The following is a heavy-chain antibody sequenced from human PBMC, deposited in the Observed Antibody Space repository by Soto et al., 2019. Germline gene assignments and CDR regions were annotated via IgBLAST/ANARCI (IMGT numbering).Heavy chain of an antibody. CDR1: GYTFTSYG. CDR2: IGAYNGNT. J-gene: IGHJ3*02. Sequence: GASVKVSCKASGYTFTSYGISWVRQAPGQGLEWMGWIGAYNGNTNYAQKLQGRVTMTTDTSTSTAYMELRSLRSDDTAVYYCARAWYYYDSSGYPDAFDIWGQGTMVTVSS. D-gene: IGHD3-22*01. CDR3: ARAWYYYDSSGYPDAFDI. V-gene: IGHV1-18*01.